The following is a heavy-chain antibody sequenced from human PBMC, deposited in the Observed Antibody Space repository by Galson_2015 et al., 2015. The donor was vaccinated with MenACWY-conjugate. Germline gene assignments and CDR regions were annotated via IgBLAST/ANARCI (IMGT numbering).Heavy chain of an antibody. CDR2: IGSNSGHI. Sequence: SLRLSCAVSGFTFRTYSMNWVRQAPGKGLEWVSYIGSNSGHIYYADSVKGRFTISRDDAKNSLYLHMNSLRAEDTAVYYCATRIGAAADRGLDYWGQGTLVTVSS. V-gene: IGHV3-21*05. J-gene: IGHJ4*02. D-gene: IGHD6-13*01. CDR1: GFTFRTYS. CDR3: ATRIGAAADRGLDY.